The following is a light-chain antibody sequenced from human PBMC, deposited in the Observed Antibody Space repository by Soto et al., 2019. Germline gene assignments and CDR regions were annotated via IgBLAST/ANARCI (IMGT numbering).Light chain of an antibody. CDR2: GNS. CDR3: QSYDSSLSGYV. Sequence: QSVLTQPPSVSGAPGQRVTISCTGSSSNIGAGYDVHWYQQLPGTAPKLLIYGNSNRPSGVPDRFSGSKSGTSASLAIPGLQAEDEADDYGQSYDSSLSGYVFGTGTKVTVL. J-gene: IGLJ1*01. CDR1: SSNIGAGYD. V-gene: IGLV1-40*01.